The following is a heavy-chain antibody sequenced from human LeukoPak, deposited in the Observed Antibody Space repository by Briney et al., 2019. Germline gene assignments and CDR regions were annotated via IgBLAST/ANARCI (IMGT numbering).Heavy chain of an antibody. J-gene: IGHJ4*02. CDR2: IWYDGSNK. V-gene: IGHV3-33*06. CDR3: AKDSELQYYFDY. Sequence: PGGSLRLSCAASGFTFSSYGMHWVRQAPGKGLEGVAVIWYDGSNKYYADSVKGRFTISRDNSKNTLYLQMNSLRAEDTAVYYCAKDSELQYYFDYWGQGTLVTVSS. CDR1: GFTFSSYG. D-gene: IGHD1-26*01.